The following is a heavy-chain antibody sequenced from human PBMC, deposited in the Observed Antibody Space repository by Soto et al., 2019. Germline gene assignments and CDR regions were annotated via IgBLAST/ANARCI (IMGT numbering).Heavy chain of an antibody. J-gene: IGHJ4*02. Sequence: QLQLQESGSGLVKPSQTLSLTCAVSGGSISSGGYSWSWIRQPPGKGLEWIGYIYHSGSTYYNPSLKSRVTISVDRSKNQFSLKLSSVTAVDTPVYYCASDRNSGTFDYWGQGTLVTVSS. CDR3: ASDRNSGTFDY. CDR2: IYHSGST. CDR1: GGSISSGGYS. V-gene: IGHV4-30-2*01. D-gene: IGHD1-26*01.